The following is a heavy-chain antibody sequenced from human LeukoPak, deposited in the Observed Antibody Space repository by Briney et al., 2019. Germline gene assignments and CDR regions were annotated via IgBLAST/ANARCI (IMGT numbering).Heavy chain of an antibody. CDR3: ARDFLSGDSMG. CDR1: GGSISSSSYY. Sequence: KPSETLSLTCTVSGGSISSSSYYWGWIRQPPGKGLEWIGSIYYSGSTYYNPSLKSRVTISVDTSKNQFSLKLSSVTAADTAVYYCARDFLSGDSMGWGQGTLVTVSS. J-gene: IGHJ4*02. D-gene: IGHD3-3*01. CDR2: IYYSGST. V-gene: IGHV4-39*02.